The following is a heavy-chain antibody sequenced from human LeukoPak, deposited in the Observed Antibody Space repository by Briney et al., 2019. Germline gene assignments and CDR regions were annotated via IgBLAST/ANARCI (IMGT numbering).Heavy chain of an antibody. CDR3: AKDPIRGVIIRYFDY. J-gene: IGHJ4*02. D-gene: IGHD3-10*01. Sequence: GGSLRLSCAASGYTFSSYSMNWVRQAPGKGLKWVAVISYDGSNKYYADSVKGRFTISRDNSKNTLYLQMNSLRAEDTAVYYCAKDPIRGVIIRYFDYWGQGTLVTVSS. CDR1: GYTFSSYS. CDR2: ISYDGSNK. V-gene: IGHV3-30*18.